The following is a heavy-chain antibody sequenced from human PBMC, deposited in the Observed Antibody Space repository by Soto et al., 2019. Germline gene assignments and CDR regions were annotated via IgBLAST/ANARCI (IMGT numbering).Heavy chain of an antibody. D-gene: IGHD6-13*01. CDR1: GFTFSSYA. CDR2: ISYDGSNK. V-gene: IGHV3-30-3*01. CDR3: ARAQYSSSWYDYHY. Sequence: QVQLVESGGGVVQPGRSLRLSCAASGFTFSSYAMHWVRQAPGKGLEWVAVISYDGSNKYYADSVKGRFTISRDNSKNTLYQQMNSLRAEDTAVYYCARAQYSSSWYDYHYWGQGTLVTVSS. J-gene: IGHJ4*02.